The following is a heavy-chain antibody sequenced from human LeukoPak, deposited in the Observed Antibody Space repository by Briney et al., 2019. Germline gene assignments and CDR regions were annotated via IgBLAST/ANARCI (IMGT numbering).Heavy chain of an antibody. D-gene: IGHD4-23*01. CDR3: ARDRRAYGGNSEPAFDI. CDR2: ISTSGETT. V-gene: IGHV3-23*01. Sequence: GGSLRLSCAASGFGYSTFAMAWVRQAPGKGLEWVSTISTSGETTYYADSVKGRFTISRDNAKNSLYLQLNSLRAEDTAVYYCARDRRAYGGNSEPAFDIWGQGTMVTVSS. J-gene: IGHJ3*02. CDR1: GFGYSTFA.